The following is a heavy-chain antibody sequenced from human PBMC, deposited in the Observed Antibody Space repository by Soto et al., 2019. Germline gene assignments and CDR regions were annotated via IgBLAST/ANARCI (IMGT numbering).Heavy chain of an antibody. D-gene: IGHD5-12*01. CDR1: GGSISSGGYY. CDR2: IYYSGST. Sequence: QVQLQESGPGLVKPSQTLSLTCTVSGGSISSGGYYWSWIRQHPGKGLEWIGYIYYSGSTYYNPSLKSRVTISVDTSKNQFSLKLSSVAAADTAVYYCATAEMATTAPWAFDIWGQGTMVTVSS. CDR3: ATAEMATTAPWAFDI. J-gene: IGHJ3*02. V-gene: IGHV4-31*03.